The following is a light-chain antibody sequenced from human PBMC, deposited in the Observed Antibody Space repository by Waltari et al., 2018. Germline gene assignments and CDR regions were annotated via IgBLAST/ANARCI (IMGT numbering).Light chain of an antibody. CDR1: QPVSRTF. CDR3: QEHGHPPYT. CDR2: GAS. Sequence: EIALRQSPDTLSLSPGPRATLSCRASQPVSRTFLVWYQLKPGQAPRLRIYGASTRATGIPDRFSGSGSGTDFTLTINRLEPEDSALYYCQEHGHPPYTFGQGTKLEIK. V-gene: IGKV3-20*01. J-gene: IGKJ2*01.